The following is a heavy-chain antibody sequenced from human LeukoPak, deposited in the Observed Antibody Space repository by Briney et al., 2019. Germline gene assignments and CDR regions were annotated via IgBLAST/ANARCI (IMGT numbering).Heavy chain of an antibody. V-gene: IGHV3-23*01. J-gene: IGHJ4*02. Sequence: PGGSLRLSCAASGFTFSSYAMSWVRQAPGKGLEWVSAISGSGGSTYYADSVKGRFTISRDNPKNTLYLQMNSLRAEDTAVYYCARGVNYYDSSGYYYPSLYYFDYWGQGTLVTVSS. D-gene: IGHD3-22*01. CDR1: GFTFSSYA. CDR3: ARGVNYYDSSGYYYPSLYYFDY. CDR2: ISGSGGST.